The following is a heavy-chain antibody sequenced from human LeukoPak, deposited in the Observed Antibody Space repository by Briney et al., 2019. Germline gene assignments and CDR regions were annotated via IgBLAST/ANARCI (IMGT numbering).Heavy chain of an antibody. CDR1: GYTFTGYY. CDR2: INPNSGGT. Sequence: ASVKVSCKASGYTFTGYYMHWVRQAPGQGLEWMGWINPNSGGTNYAQKFQGRVTMTRDTSISTAYMELSRLRSDDTAVYYCARLADLGCCSGGSCYSGWYDPWGQGTLVTVSS. V-gene: IGHV1-2*02. J-gene: IGHJ5*02. D-gene: IGHD2-15*01. CDR3: ARLADLGCCSGGSCYSGWYDP.